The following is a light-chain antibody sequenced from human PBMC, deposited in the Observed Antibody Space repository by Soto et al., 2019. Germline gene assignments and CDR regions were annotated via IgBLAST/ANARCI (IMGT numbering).Light chain of an antibody. V-gene: IGKV3-20*01. J-gene: IGKJ1*01. CDR1: QSVSTNY. CDR2: GAS. CDR3: QQYGILLWT. Sequence: EVVLTQSPGTLSLSPGERATLSCRASQSVSTNYLAWYQQKPGQAPRLLIYGASIRATGIPDRFSGSGSGTDFTLTISGLEAEDFAVYYCQQYGILLWTFGQGTKVEIK.